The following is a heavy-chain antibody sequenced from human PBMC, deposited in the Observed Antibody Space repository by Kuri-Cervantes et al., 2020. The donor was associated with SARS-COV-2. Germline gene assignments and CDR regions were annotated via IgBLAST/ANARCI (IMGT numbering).Heavy chain of an antibody. CDR1: GFTFSSYG. Sequence: GGSLRLSCAASGFTFSSYGVHWARRAPGKGLEWVAFIRYDGSNKYYADSVKGRFTISRDNSKNTLYLQMNSLRAEDTAVYYCAREFATVIAAAAAFDYWGQGTLVTVSS. CDR2: IRYDGSNK. J-gene: IGHJ4*02. D-gene: IGHD6-13*01. CDR3: AREFATVIAAAAAFDY. V-gene: IGHV3-30*02.